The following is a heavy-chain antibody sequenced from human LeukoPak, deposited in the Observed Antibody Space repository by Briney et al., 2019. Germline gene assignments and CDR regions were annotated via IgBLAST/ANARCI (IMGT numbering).Heavy chain of an antibody. CDR3: AKDLYGAYVVDY. CDR1: GFTFSSYA. Sequence: GGPLRLPCAASGFTFSSYAIRWLPQAPGKGREGVSGFSGSGVSTYHADTVKARFTISRDNTKHTLYLQMNSLRDEATAVYYCAKDLYGAYVVDYWGQGTLVTVSS. J-gene: IGHJ4*02. CDR2: FSGSGVST. V-gene: IGHV3-23*01. D-gene: IGHD4-17*01.